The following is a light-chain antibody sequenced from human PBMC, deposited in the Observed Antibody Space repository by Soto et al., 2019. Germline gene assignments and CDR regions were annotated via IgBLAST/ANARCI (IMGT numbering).Light chain of an antibody. Sequence: EIVSTQSPGTLSLSPGETATLSCRASQTIGRNYLAWYQQKPGQAPRLLIFGTSTRATGIPDRFSGSGSGTDFTLTISSLQPEDVAAYYCQKYNSAPLTFGGGTKVDIK. CDR3: QKYNSAPLT. V-gene: IGKV3-20*01. CDR1: QTIGRNY. CDR2: GTS. J-gene: IGKJ4*01.